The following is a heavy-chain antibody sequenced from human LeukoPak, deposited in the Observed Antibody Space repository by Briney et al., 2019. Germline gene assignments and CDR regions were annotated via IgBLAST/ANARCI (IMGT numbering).Heavy chain of an antibody. D-gene: IGHD5-12*01. CDR3: ARNSGYDLDY. CDR2: ISSSSSTI. CDR1: GFTFSSYS. V-gene: IGHV3-48*01. J-gene: IGHJ4*02. Sequence: LTGGSLRPSCAASGFTFSSYSMNWVRQAPGKGLEWVSYISSSSSTIYYADSVKGRFTISRDNAKNSLYLQMNSLRAEDTAVYYCARNSGYDLDYWGQGTLVTVSS.